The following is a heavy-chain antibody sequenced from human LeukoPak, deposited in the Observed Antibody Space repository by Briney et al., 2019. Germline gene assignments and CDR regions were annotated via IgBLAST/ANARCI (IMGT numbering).Heavy chain of an antibody. V-gene: IGHV3-72*01. CDR2: TRNKANSYTT. J-gene: IGHJ4*02. CDR1: GFPFRDHY. Sequence: PGGPRSLSCAAPGFPFRDHYMDGVRQAPGKGLEWVGRTRNKANSYTTEYAASVKGRFTISRDDSKNSLYLQMNSLKTEDTAVYYCARGPDYFDYWGQGTLVTVS. CDR3: ARGPDYFDY.